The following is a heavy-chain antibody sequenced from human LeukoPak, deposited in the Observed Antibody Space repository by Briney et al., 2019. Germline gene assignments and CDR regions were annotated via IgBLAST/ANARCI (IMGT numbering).Heavy chain of an antibody. D-gene: IGHD4-17*01. CDR2: ISRNGDTR. V-gene: IGHV3-11*01. Sequence: PGGSLRLSCAASGFTSTDYYMTWIRQAPGKGLEWVSYISRNGDTRYYADPVKGRFTISRDNAKNSLYLQMNSLRAEDTAVYYCARGPTTVTSPHFDYWGQGTLVTVSS. CDR1: GFTSTDYY. CDR3: ARGPTTVTSPHFDY. J-gene: IGHJ4*02.